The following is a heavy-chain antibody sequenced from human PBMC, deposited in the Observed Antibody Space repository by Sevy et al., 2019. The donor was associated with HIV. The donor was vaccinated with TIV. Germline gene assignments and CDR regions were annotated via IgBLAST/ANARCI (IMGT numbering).Heavy chain of an antibody. CDR1: GYTFGSYA. CDR2: ISSSSTFI. V-gene: IGHV3-21*01. J-gene: IGHJ3*02. D-gene: IGHD2-21*02. CDR3: VRGQAYCGGDCYFGDAFDI. Sequence: GGSLRLSCAASGYTFGSYAVNWVRQAPGKGLEWVSSISSSSTFIYYADSVKGRFTISRDNAKNSLSLQMNSLRAEDTALYYCVRGQAYCGGDCYFGDAFDIWGQGTMVTVSS.